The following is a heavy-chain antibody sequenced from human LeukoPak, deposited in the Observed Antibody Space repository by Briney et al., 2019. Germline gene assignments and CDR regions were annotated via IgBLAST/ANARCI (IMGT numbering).Heavy chain of an antibody. J-gene: IGHJ3*02. CDR2: INWNGVST. V-gene: IGHV3-20*04. Sequence: GGSLRLSCAASGFTFDDYSMSWVRQAPGKGLEWVSGINWNGVSTGYADSVKGRFTISRDNANNSLYLQMDSLRAEDTALYYCARDDYYDSSDAFDIWGQGTMVTVSS. CDR3: ARDDYYDSSDAFDI. D-gene: IGHD3-22*01. CDR1: GFTFDDYS.